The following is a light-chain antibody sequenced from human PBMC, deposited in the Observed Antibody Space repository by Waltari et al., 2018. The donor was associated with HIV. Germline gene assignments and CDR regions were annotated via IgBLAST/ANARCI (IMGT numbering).Light chain of an antibody. CDR3: ASYAGRNNQVI. Sequence: QSALPQPPSASGSPGQSVTVSCSGTSSDIGGYDYVSWYQSPPGKAPKLILYEVTKLPSGVPDRFSGSKSGNTASLAVSGLQADDEAYYYCASYAGRNNQVIFGGGTKLTVL. CDR1: SSDIGGYDY. J-gene: IGLJ2*01. CDR2: EVT. V-gene: IGLV2-8*01.